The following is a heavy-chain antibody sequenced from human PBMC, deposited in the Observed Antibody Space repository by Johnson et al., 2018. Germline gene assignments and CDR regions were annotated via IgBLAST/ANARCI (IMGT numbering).Heavy chain of an antibody. CDR3: MAGGYSDSHYYYYGMDV. CDR2: IIPIFGTA. D-gene: IGHD3-22*01. CDR1: GGTFSSYA. J-gene: IGHJ6*02. Sequence: QVQLVESGAEVKKPGSSXKVSCKASGGTFSSYAISWVRQAPGQGLEWMGGIIPIFGTANYAQKFQGRVPITADESTSTAYMELSSLRSEDTAVYYCMAGGYSDSHYYYYGMDVWGQGTTVTVSS. V-gene: IGHV1-69*01.